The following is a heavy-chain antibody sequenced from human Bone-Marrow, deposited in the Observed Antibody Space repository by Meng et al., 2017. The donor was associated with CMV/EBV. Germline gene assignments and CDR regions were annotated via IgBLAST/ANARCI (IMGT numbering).Heavy chain of an antibody. Sequence: GGSLRLSCVVSGFRFSDYWMSWVRQAPGKGLEWVASMKGDGSYIYYVDSVKGRFTISRDNAKNSLYLQMNSVKAEDTAVYYCAKEGSPMAPLGWGQGTLVTVSS. CDR1: GFRFSDYW. V-gene: IGHV3-7*01. CDR2: MKGDGSYI. CDR3: AKEGSPMAPLG. J-gene: IGHJ4*02. D-gene: IGHD3-10*01.